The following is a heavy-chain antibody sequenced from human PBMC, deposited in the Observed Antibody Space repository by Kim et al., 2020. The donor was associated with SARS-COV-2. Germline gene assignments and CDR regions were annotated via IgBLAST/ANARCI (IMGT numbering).Heavy chain of an antibody. CDR1: GGSISSSSYY. CDR3: ARDLMIVGQNWYFDL. D-gene: IGHD3-22*01. CDR2: IYYSGST. Sequence: SETLSLTCTVSGGSISSSSYYWGWIRQPPGKGLEWIGSIYYSGSTYYNPSLKSRVTISVDTSKNQFSLKLSSVTAADTAVYYCARDLMIVGQNWYFDLWG. J-gene: IGHJ2*01. V-gene: IGHV4-39*07.